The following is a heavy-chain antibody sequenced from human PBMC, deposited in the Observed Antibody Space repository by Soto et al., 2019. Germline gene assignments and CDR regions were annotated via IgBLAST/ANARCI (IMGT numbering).Heavy chain of an antibody. D-gene: IGHD2-15*01. CDR1: GVSISSSY. J-gene: IGHJ6*03. CDR3: ARDRALCSGRSCYSPPDYYYYMDV. CDR2: IYNSGST. Sequence: QVQLQESGPGLVKPSETLSLTCTVSGVSISSSYWSWIRQPPGKGLEWIGYIYNSGSTNYNSSLKSRVTISVDTSKNQDSLGLSAVTAADTAVYYCARDRALCSGRSCYSPPDYYYYMDVWGKGTTVTVS. V-gene: IGHV4-59*01.